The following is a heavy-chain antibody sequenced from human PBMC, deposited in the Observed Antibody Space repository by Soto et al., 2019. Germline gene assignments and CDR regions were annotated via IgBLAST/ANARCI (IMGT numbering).Heavy chain of an antibody. CDR2: IIPIFGTA. CDR3: ARDGLQLLGADAFDI. D-gene: IGHD2-2*01. Sequence: QVQLVQSGAEVKKPGSSVKVSCKASGGTFSSYAISWVRQAPGQGLEWMGGIIPIFGTANYAQKFQGRVTSSGDKTTRPAYIELGSLRSEDTAVYYCARDGLQLLGADAFDIWGQGTMVTVSS. V-gene: IGHV1-69*06. J-gene: IGHJ3*02. CDR1: GGTFSSYA.